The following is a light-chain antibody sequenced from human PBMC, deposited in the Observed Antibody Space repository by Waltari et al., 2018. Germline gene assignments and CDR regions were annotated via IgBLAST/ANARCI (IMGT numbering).Light chain of an antibody. CDR3: SSHTSSRTRV. CDR1: SSDVGAYAY. J-gene: IGLJ3*02. Sequence: QSALTQPASVSGSPGQSITISCTGTSSDVGAYAYFSWYQQHPGKVPKLMIYDVTYRPSGISNRFSDSKSGITAFPTISGLQAEDEADYYCSSHTSSRTRVFGGGTELTVL. V-gene: IGLV2-14*03. CDR2: DVT.